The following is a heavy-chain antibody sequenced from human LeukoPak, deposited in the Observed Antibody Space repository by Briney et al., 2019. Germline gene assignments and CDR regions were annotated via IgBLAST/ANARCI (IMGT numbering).Heavy chain of an antibody. D-gene: IGHD2-15*01. J-gene: IGHJ4*02. Sequence: GGSLRLSCAASGFTFSSYALHWVRQAPGKGLEWVTVISYDGSSKYYADSVKGRFTISRDNSKNTLYLQMNSLRPEDTAVYYCAKDVILVGTSYWGQGTLVTVSS. CDR3: AKDVILVGTSY. V-gene: IGHV3-30*04. CDR2: ISYDGSSK. CDR1: GFTFSSYA.